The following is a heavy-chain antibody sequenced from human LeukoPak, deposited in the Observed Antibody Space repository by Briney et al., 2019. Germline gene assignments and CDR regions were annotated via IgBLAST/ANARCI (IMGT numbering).Heavy chain of an antibody. CDR2: INGDGGGV. CDR1: KFTFRYYA. J-gene: IGHJ4*02. CDR3: ARDRGGKVDTGAVEY. D-gene: IGHD5-18*01. V-gene: IGHV3-9*01. Sequence: GGPLRLSCVGSKFTFRYYAMHWVRQAPPRDLAWVAGINGDGGGVAYADSVVGRFTISRDYAETSLYLQMNSLRPDDTALYYCARDRGGKVDTGAVEYWGQGTQVAVSS.